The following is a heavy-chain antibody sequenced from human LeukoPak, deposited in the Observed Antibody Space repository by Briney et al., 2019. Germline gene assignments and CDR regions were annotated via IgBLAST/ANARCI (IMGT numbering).Heavy chain of an antibody. CDR2: INHSGGT. J-gene: IGHJ4*02. CDR3: ARHSQKRYYYDSSGTFDY. CDR1: GGSFSGYY. D-gene: IGHD3-22*01. Sequence: SETLSLTCAVYGGSFSGYYWSWIRQPPGKGLEWIGEINHSGGTNYNPSLKSRVTISVDTSKNQFSLKLSSVTAADTAVYYCARHSQKRYYYDSSGTFDYWGQGTLVTVSS. V-gene: IGHV4-34*01.